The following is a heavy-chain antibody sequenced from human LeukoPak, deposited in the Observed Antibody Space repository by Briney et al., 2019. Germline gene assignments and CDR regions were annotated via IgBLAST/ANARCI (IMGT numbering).Heavy chain of an antibody. J-gene: IGHJ4*02. CDR3: ARTREQWQVLDY. CDR2: ISHEGSNK. Sequence: GRSLRLSCAASGLTFSSYGMHWVRQAPGKGLEWVAVISHEGSNKYYADSVKGRFTISRDNSKNMVYLQMNSLRAEDTAVYYCARTREQWQVLDYWGQGTLVTVSS. D-gene: IGHD6-19*01. V-gene: IGHV3-30*03. CDR1: GLTFSSYG.